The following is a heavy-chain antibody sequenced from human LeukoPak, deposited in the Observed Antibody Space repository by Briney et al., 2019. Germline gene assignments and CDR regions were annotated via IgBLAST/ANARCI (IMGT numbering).Heavy chain of an antibody. CDR2: ISYDGSNK. D-gene: IGHD2-2*01. V-gene: IGHV3-30*04. J-gene: IGHJ6*02. CDR3: ARVKPHQLTHYYYYGMDV. CDR1: GFTFSSYA. Sequence: GRSLRLSCAASGFTFSSYAMHWVRQAPGKGLEWVAVISYDGSNKYYADSVKGRFTISRDNSKNTLYLQMNSLRAEDTAVYYCARVKPHQLTHYYYYGMDVWDQGTTVTVSS.